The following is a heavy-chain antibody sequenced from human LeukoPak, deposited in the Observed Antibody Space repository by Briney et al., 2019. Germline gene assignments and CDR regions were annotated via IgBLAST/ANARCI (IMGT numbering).Heavy chain of an antibody. CDR2: INHSGST. Sequence: PSETLSLTCAVYGGSFSGYHWSWIRQPPGKGLEWIGEINHSGSTNYNPSLKSRVTISVDTSKNQFSLKLSSVTAADTAVYYCARAGLGYNRNPDFDYWGQGTLVTVSS. V-gene: IGHV4-34*01. J-gene: IGHJ4*02. D-gene: IGHD5-24*01. CDR3: ARAGLGYNRNPDFDY. CDR1: GGSFSGYH.